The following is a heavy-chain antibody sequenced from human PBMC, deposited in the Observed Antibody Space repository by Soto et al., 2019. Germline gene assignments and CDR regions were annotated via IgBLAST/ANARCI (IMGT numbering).Heavy chain of an antibody. D-gene: IGHD2-21*02. Sequence: ASVKVSCKASGYTFTRYVMQWVRQAPGQRLEWMGWINAGNGNTRYSQKFQGRVTITRDTSTSTVYMELSSLRSEDTAVYYCARVEYCGGDCHSGIDYWGQGTLVTVSS. V-gene: IGHV1-3*01. CDR1: GYTFTRYV. CDR2: INAGNGNT. CDR3: ARVEYCGGDCHSGIDY. J-gene: IGHJ4*02.